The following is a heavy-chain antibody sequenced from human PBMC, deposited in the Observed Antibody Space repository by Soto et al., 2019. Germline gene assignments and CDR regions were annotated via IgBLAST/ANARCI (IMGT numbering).Heavy chain of an antibody. CDR2: IYYSGST. Sequence: SETLSLTCTVSGGSISSSSYYWGWIRQPPGKGLEWIGSIYYSGSTYYNPSLKSRVTISVDTSKNHFSLKLSSVTAADTAVYYCATWTYYDFWSGYDAFDIWGQGTMVTVSS. V-gene: IGHV4-39*01. CDR3: ATWTYYDFWSGYDAFDI. CDR1: GGSISSSSYY. D-gene: IGHD3-3*01. J-gene: IGHJ3*02.